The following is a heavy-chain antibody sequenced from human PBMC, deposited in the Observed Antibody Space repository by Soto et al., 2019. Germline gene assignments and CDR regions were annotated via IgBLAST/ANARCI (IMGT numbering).Heavy chain of an antibody. CDR1: GFTFSGHW. CDR2: ISSDGSSA. V-gene: IGHV3-74*01. D-gene: IGHD2-15*01. CDR3: ARVLFSSGGSCYSNFVY. Sequence: PGGSLRLSCAASGFTFSGHWMHWVRQAPGKGLVWVSRISSDGSSADYADSVKGRFTISRDNTKNTLYLQMNSLRAEDTALYYCARVLFSSGGSCYSNFVYWGE. J-gene: IGHJ4*02.